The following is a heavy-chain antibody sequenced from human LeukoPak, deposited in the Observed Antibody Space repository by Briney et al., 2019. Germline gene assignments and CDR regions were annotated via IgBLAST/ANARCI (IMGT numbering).Heavy chain of an antibody. CDR3: ARGERWLLPPTDY. CDR1: GFTFSSYG. Sequence: GGSLRLSCAASGFTFSSYGMHWVRQAPGKGLEWVSYISSSGSTKYYADSVKGRFTISRDNARNSLYLQMNSLRADDTAVYYCARGERWLLPPTDYWGQGTLVTVSS. J-gene: IGHJ4*02. V-gene: IGHV3-48*04. CDR2: ISSSGSTK. D-gene: IGHD5-24*01.